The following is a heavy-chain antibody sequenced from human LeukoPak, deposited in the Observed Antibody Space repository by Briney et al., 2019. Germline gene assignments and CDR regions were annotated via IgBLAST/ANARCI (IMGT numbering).Heavy chain of an antibody. CDR3: ARGLLGWELLTSDAFDI. V-gene: IGHV4-59*01. D-gene: IGHD1-26*01. Sequence: SSETLSLTCTVSGGSISGYYWSWIRQPPGKGLEWIGYIFYSGSTNYNPSLKSRVTISVDTSKNQFSLKLSSVTAADTAVYYCARGLLGWELLTSDAFDIWGQGTMVTVSS. J-gene: IGHJ3*02. CDR2: IFYSGST. CDR1: GGSISGYY.